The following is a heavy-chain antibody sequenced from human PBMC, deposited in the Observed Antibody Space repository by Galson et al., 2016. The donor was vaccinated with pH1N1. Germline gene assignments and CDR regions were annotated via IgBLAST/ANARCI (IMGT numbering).Heavy chain of an antibody. CDR3: AKAPTVTANGRTYFDY. V-gene: IGHV3-23*01. Sequence: SLRLSCAASGFTFSSYAMAWVRQAPGKGLECVSTITGSGGGTYYADSVKGRFTFSRDNSKNTLYLQMNSLRAGDTAVYYCAKAPTVTANGRTYFDYWGQGVRVIVSS. CDR1: GFTFSSYA. J-gene: IGHJ4*02. CDR2: ITGSGGGT. D-gene: IGHD4-11*01.